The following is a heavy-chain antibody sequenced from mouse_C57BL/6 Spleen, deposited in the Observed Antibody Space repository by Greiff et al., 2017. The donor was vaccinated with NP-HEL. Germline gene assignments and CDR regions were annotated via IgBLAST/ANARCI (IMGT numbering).Heavy chain of an antibody. CDR1: GYTFTDYE. CDR2: IDPETGGT. J-gene: IGHJ1*03. V-gene: IGHV1-15*01. Sequence: VQLQQSGAELVRPGASVTLSCKASGYTFTDYEMHWVKQTPVPGLEWIGAIDPETGGTAYNQKFKGKAILTADKSSSTAYMELRSLTSEDSAVYYCTRRYFDVWGTGTTVTVSS. CDR3: TRRYFDV.